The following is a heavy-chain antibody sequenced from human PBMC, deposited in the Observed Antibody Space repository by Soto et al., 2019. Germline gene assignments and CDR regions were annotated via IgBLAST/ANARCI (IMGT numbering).Heavy chain of an antibody. CDR3: ARLDYYYFLDV. Sequence: QGQLQESGPGLVRHSETLSLTCTVSGASITSYYWSWIRQSSGKGLEWIGYIHYSGSTNYNPSLESRVTMSIDTSESQFSLRLRSVTAADTAVYYCARLDYYYFLDVWGKGTTVTVSS. CDR1: GASITSYY. V-gene: IGHV4-59*12. CDR2: IHYSGST. J-gene: IGHJ6*03.